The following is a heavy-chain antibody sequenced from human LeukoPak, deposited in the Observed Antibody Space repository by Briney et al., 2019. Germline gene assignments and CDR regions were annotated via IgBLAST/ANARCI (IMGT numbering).Heavy chain of an antibody. J-gene: IGHJ4*02. Sequence: SETLSLTCSVSGGSISSYYWSWIRQPPGKGLEWIGYIYYSGSTNYNPSLKSRVTISVDTSKNQFSLKLSSVTAADTAVYYCARALALGQLLFDYWGQGTLVTVSS. V-gene: IGHV4-59*01. CDR3: ARALALGQLLFDY. CDR2: IYYSGST. CDR1: GGSISSYY. D-gene: IGHD1-26*01.